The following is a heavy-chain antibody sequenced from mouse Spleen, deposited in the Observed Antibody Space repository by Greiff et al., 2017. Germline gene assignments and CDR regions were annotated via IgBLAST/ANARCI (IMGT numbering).Heavy chain of an antibody. J-gene: IGHJ2*01. CDR2: ISSGGGST. V-gene: IGHV5-12-1*01. Sequence: EVQVVESGGGLVKLGGSLKLSCAASGFTFSIYYMSWVRQTPEKRLEWVATISSGGGSTYYPDSVKGRFTISRDNAKNTLYLQMSSLNSEDTAVYYCARDRITTVVEAPYFDYWGQGTTLTVSS. D-gene: IGHD1-1*01. CDR1: GFTFSIYY. CDR3: ARDRITTVVEAPYFDY.